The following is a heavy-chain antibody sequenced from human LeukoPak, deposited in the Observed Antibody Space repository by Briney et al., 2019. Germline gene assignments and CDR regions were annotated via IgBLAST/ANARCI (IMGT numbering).Heavy chain of an antibody. Sequence: GGSLRLSCAASGFTFSGYAMSWVRQAPGKGLEWVSGISGSGGNTYYADPVKGRFTISRDNSKNTLYLQMNSLRAEDTAIYYCAKGGGSYYDAFDIWGQGTMVTVSS. J-gene: IGHJ3*02. CDR1: GFTFSGYA. CDR2: ISGSGGNT. CDR3: AKGGGSYYDAFDI. D-gene: IGHD3-10*01. V-gene: IGHV3-23*01.